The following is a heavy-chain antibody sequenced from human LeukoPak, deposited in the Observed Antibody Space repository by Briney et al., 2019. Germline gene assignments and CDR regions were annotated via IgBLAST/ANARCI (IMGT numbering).Heavy chain of an antibody. V-gene: IGHV3-74*01. CDR1: GFTFSSYW. CDR2: VNNDGSRT. Sequence: GGSLRLSCAASGFTFSSYWMHWVRQAPGKGLVGVSHVNNDGSRTTYADSVKGRFTVSRDNAKNTLYLQMNSLRAEDTAVYYCVRSGFCSGADCRGAFDVWGQGTMVTVPS. CDR3: VRSGFCSGADCRGAFDV. D-gene: IGHD2-15*01. J-gene: IGHJ3*01.